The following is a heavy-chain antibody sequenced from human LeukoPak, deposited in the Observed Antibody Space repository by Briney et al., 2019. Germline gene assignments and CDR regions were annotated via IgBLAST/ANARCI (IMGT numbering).Heavy chain of an antibody. CDR3: ARGYYDILTGFVSPRAFDI. CDR2: IHPGDSDT. D-gene: IGHD3-9*01. V-gene: IGHV5-51*01. CDR1: GYSFTSYW. Sequence: PGESLKISCKGSGYSFTSYWIGWVRQMPGKGLEWMGIIHPGDSDTRYSPSFQGQVTISADKSISTAYLQWSSLKASDTAMYYCARGYYDILTGFVSPRAFDIWGQGTMVTVSS. J-gene: IGHJ3*02.